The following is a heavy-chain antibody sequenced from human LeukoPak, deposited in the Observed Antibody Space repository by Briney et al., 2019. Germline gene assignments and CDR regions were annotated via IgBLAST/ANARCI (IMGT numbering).Heavy chain of an antibody. CDR3: AKDFPFTIFGVVITEDWFDP. Sequence: GGSLRLSCAASGFTFSSYGMHWVRQAPGKGLEWVAFIRYDGSNKYYADSVKGRFTISRDNSKNTLYPQMNSLRAEDTAVYYCAKDFPFTIFGVVITEDWFDPWGQGTLVTVSS. J-gene: IGHJ5*02. V-gene: IGHV3-30*02. CDR2: IRYDGSNK. D-gene: IGHD3-3*01. CDR1: GFTFSSYG.